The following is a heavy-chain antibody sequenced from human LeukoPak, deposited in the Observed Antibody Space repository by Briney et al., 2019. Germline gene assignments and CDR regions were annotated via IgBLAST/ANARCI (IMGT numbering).Heavy chain of an antibody. V-gene: IGHV3-15*01. CDR1: GFTFNNYA. CDR2: IKSKTDGGTT. D-gene: IGHD2-15*01. CDR3: TTVSVVVVSTTGGTF. Sequence: GGSLRLSCAASGFTFNNYALAWVRQTPEKGLEWVGRIKSKTDGGTTDYAAPVKGRFTISRDDSKNTLYLQMNSLKTEDTGVYYCTTVSVVVVSTTGGTFWGQGTLVTVSS. J-gene: IGHJ4*02.